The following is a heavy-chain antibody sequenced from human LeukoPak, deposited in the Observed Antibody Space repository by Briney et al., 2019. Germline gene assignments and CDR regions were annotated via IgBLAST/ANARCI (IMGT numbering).Heavy chain of an antibody. D-gene: IGHD3-3*01. Sequence: PGGSLRLSCVASGFTLSSYSMNWVRQAPGKGLEWISYINSDIYSNIIYYADTVKGRFTISRDNGKNSLYLQMNSLRAEDTAVYYCASHGGPKTYYDFWSGYLHPSWFDPWGQGTLVTVSS. CDR2: INSDIYSNII. J-gene: IGHJ5*02. V-gene: IGHV3-48*01. CDR1: GFTLSSYS. CDR3: ASHGGPKTYYDFWSGYLHPSWFDP.